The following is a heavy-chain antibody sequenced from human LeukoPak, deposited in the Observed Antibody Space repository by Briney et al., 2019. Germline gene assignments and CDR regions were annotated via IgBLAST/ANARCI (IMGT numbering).Heavy chain of an antibody. J-gene: IGHJ5*02. V-gene: IGHV4-38-2*01. Sequence: SETLSLTCAVSGYSISSGYYCGWIRQPPGKGLEWIGSIYHSGSTYYNPSLKSRVTISVDTSKNQFSLKLSSVTAADTAVYYCASPRGYYDSSGYLSNWFDPWGQGTLVTVSS. D-gene: IGHD3-22*01. CDR2: IYHSGST. CDR1: GYSISSGYY. CDR3: ASPRGYYDSSGYLSNWFDP.